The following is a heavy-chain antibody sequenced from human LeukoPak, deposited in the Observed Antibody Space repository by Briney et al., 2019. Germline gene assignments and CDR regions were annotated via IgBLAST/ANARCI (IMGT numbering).Heavy chain of an antibody. CDR3: ARPGTQYSSGFNGFDI. CDR1: GFTFSTYW. CDR2: INSDGSRT. V-gene: IGHV3-74*01. J-gene: IGHJ3*02. Sequence: GGSLRLSCAASGFTFSTYWMHCVRQAPGKGLVWVSRINSDGSRTTYADSVKGRFTISRDNAKNTLYLQMNSLRTEDTAVYYCARPGTQYSSGFNGFDIWGQGTMVTVSS. D-gene: IGHD6-19*01.